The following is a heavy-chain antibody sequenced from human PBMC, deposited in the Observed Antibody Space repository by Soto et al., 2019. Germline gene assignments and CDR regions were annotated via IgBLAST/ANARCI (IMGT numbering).Heavy chain of an antibody. D-gene: IGHD3-16*01. V-gene: IGHV3-30*18. CDR1: GFTFSSYG. CDR2: ISYDGSNK. J-gene: IGHJ6*02. Sequence: GGSLRLSCAASGFTFSSYGMHWVRQAPGKGLEWVAVISYDGSNKYYADSVKGRFTISRDNSKNTLYLQMNSLRAEDMDVYYCAKASLELRSYYYYGMDVWGQGTTVTVSS. CDR3: AKASLELRSYYYYGMDV.